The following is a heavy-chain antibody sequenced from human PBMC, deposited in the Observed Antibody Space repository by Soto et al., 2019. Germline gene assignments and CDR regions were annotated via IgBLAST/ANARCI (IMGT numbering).Heavy chain of an antibody. CDR2: IYHSGST. CDR1: GGSISSSNW. D-gene: IGHD3-22*01. Sequence: SETLSLTCAVSGGSISSSNWWSWVRQPSGKGLEWIGEIYHSGSTNYNPSLKSRVTISVDKSKNQFSLKLSSVTAADTAVYYCARVDHYYDSSGYSDAFDIWGQGTMVTVSS. V-gene: IGHV4-4*02. J-gene: IGHJ3*02. CDR3: ARVDHYYDSSGYSDAFDI.